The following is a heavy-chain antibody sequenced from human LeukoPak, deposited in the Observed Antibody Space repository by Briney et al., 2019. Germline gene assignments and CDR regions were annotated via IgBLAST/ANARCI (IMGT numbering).Heavy chain of an antibody. Sequence: SETLSLTCAVYGHSFSGYYWSWLRQPPGKGLEWIGEINHSGSTNYNPSLKSRVTISVDTSKNQFSLKLSSVTAADTAVYYCARVPSIRRGMDVWGQGTTVTVSS. V-gene: IGHV4-34*01. D-gene: IGHD4-11*01. CDR3: ARVPSIRRGMDV. CDR1: GHSFSGYY. CDR2: INHSGST. J-gene: IGHJ6*02.